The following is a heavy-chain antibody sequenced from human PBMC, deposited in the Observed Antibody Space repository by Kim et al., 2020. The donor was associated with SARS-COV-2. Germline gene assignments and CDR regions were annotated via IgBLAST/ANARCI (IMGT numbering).Heavy chain of an antibody. V-gene: IGHV4-39*01. J-gene: IGHJ6*02. CDR3: ARQRYSYGMDV. CDR2: T. Sequence: TSYTPSLKSRVTISVDTSKNQSSLKLSSVTAADTAVYYCARQRYSYGMDVWGQGTTVTVSS.